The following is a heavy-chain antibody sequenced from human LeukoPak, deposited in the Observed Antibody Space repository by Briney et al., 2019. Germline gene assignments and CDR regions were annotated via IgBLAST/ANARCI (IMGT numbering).Heavy chain of an antibody. D-gene: IGHD3-22*01. CDR1: GFTFSSYV. CDR3: ARVRSGYWDY. Sequence: GGSLRLSCAASGFTFSSYVMSWVRQAPGKGLEWVSAISGSGGSTYYADSVKGRFTISRDNAKNSLYLQMNSLRAEDTAVYYCARVRSGYWDYWGQGTLVTVSS. CDR2: ISGSGGST. J-gene: IGHJ4*02. V-gene: IGHV3-23*01.